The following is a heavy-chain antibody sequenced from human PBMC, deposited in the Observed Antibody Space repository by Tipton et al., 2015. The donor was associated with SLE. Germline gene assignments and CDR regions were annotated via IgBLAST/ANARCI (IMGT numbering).Heavy chain of an antibody. CDR3: ARPPMAARRGGAFNI. V-gene: IGHV4-34*09. CDR1: GDSISGSY. Sequence: TLSLTCTVSGDSISGSYWTWIRQPPGKGLEWIGEINHSGSTNYNPSLKSRVTISVDTSKNQFSLKLSSVTAADTAVYYCARPPMAARRGGAFNIWGQGTMVTVSS. J-gene: IGHJ3*02. CDR2: INHSGST. D-gene: IGHD6-6*01.